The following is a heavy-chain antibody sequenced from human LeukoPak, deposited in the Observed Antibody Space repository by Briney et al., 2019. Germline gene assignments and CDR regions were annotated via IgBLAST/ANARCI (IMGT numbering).Heavy chain of an antibody. CDR3: ARDPSADDQ. J-gene: IGHJ4*02. Sequence: GGSLRLSCVASGFSFISFSMNWVRQAPGRGLEWISSITPSSSYISYADSVKGRFTISRDDAKNSLFLQMNSLRAEDTAVYYCARDPSADDQWGQGTLVTVSS. CDR2: ITPSSSYI. V-gene: IGHV3-21*01. CDR1: GFSFISFS.